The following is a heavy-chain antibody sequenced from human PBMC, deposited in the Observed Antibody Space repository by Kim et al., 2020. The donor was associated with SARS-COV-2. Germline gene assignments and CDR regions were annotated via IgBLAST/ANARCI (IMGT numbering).Heavy chain of an antibody. CDR1: GYTFTSYD. CDR3: ARGRYCSGGSCYPYYYYYYGMDV. V-gene: IGHV1-8*01. Sequence: ASVKVSCKASGYTFTSYDINWVRQATGQGLEWMGWMNPNSGNTGYAQKFQGRVTMTRNTSISTAYMELSSLRSEDTAVYYCARGRYCSGGSCYPYYYYYYGMDVWGQGTTVTVSS. CDR2: MNPNSGNT. D-gene: IGHD2-15*01. J-gene: IGHJ6*02.